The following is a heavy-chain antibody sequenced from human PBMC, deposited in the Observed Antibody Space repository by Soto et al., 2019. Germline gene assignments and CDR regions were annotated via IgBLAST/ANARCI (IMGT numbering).Heavy chain of an antibody. D-gene: IGHD6-13*01. CDR1: GERVSSNSAA. V-gene: IGHV6-1*01. CDR2: TYYRSKWYN. J-gene: IGHJ5*02. Sequence: KQSQTLSLPCAISGERVSSNSAAWTWIRQSPSRGLEWLGRTYYRSKWYNDYAVSVKSRITIDPVTSKNQFALQLNPVTPEDTAVYYCARDLSRRPSSWDQNWFDPWGQGTLVTVSS. CDR3: ARDLSRRPSSWDQNWFDP.